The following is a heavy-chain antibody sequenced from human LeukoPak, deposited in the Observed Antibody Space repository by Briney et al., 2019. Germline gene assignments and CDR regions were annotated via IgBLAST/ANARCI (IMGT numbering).Heavy chain of an antibody. CDR2: INPSGGST. J-gene: IGHJ4*02. D-gene: IGHD6-13*01. Sequence: ASVKVSCKASGYTFTSYGISWVRQAPGQGLEWMGIINPSGGSTSYAQKFQGRVTMTRDTSTSTVYMELSSLRSEDTAVYYCAREGSSRGYFDYWGQGTLVTVSS. CDR1: GYTFTSYG. CDR3: AREGSSRGYFDY. V-gene: IGHV1-46*01.